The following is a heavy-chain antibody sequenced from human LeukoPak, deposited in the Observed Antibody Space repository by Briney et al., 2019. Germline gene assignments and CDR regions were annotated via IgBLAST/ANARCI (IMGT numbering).Heavy chain of an antibody. Sequence: GASVKVSCKASGYTFTGYYMHWVRQAPGQGLEWMGRINPNSGGTNYAQKFQGRVTMTRATSISTAYMELSRLRSDDTAVYYCARIDLAAAGPWGYWGQGTLVTVSS. D-gene: IGHD6-13*01. J-gene: IGHJ4*02. CDR2: INPNSGGT. CDR1: GYTFTGYY. CDR3: ARIDLAAAGPWGY. V-gene: IGHV1-2*06.